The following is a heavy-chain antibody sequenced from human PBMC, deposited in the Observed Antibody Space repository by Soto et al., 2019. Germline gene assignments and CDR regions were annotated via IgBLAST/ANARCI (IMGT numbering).Heavy chain of an antibody. CDR1: GYTFTRYA. CDR3: ARVATGTTGFDY. D-gene: IGHD1-1*01. CDR2: INAGNGNT. V-gene: IGHV1-3*01. J-gene: IGHJ4*02. Sequence: ASVKVSCTASGYTFTRYAMHWVRHAPRQRLEWMGWINAGNGNTKYSQKFQGRVTITRDTSASTAYMELSSLRSEDTAVYYCARVATGTTGFDYWGQGTRVTVSS.